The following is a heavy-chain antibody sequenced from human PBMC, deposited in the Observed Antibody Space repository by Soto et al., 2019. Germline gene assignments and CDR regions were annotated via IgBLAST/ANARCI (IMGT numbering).Heavy chain of an antibody. CDR2: IIPIVGTA. CDR3: ARAPYYYDSSGFAGPFDY. J-gene: IGHJ4*02. D-gene: IGHD3-22*01. Sequence: SVKVSCKASGGTFSSYAISWVRQAPGQGLEWMGGIIPIVGTANYAQKFQGRVTITADESTSTAYMELSSLRSEDTAVYYCARAPYYYDSSGFAGPFDYWGQGTLVTVSS. V-gene: IGHV1-69*13. CDR1: GGTFSSYA.